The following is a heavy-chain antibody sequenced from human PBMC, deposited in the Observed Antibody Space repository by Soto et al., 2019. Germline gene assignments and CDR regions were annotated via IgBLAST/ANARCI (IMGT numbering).Heavy chain of an antibody. J-gene: IGHJ3*02. V-gene: IGHV4-34*01. CDR2: INHSGST. CDR3: ARGRGCGGDCSYAFDI. CDR1: GGSFSGYY. D-gene: IGHD2-21*02. Sequence: KPSETLSLTCAVYGGSFSGYYWSWIRQPPGKGLEWIGEINHSGSTNYNPSLKSRVTISVDTSKNQFSLKLSSVTAADTAVYYCARGRGCGGDCSYAFDIWGQGTMVTVSS.